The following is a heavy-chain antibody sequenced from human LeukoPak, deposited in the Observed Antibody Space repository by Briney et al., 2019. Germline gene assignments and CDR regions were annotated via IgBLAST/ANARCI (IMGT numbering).Heavy chain of an antibody. Sequence: GGSLRLSCAASGFTFSSYGMNWVRQAPGKGLEWVSYISSSGSTIYYADSVKGRFTISRDNAKNSLYLQMNSLRAEDTAVYYCARDGYCSGGSCYDYWGQGTLVTVSS. J-gene: IGHJ4*02. D-gene: IGHD2-15*01. CDR1: GFTFSSYG. V-gene: IGHV3-48*03. CDR3: ARDGYCSGGSCYDY. CDR2: ISSSGSTI.